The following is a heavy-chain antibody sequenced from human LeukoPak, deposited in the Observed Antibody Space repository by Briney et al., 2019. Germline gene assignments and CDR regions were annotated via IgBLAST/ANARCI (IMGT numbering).Heavy chain of an antibody. CDR1: GFTFSSYA. J-gene: IGHJ4*02. CDR2: ISGSGGST. Sequence: PGGSLRLSCAASGFTFSSYAMSWVHQAPGKGLEWVSAISGSGGSTYYADSVKGRFTISRDSSKNTLYLQMNSLRAEDTAVYYCAKGQGITIFVVVITGFDYWGQGTLVTVSS. CDR3: AKGQGITIFVVVITGFDY. V-gene: IGHV3-23*01. D-gene: IGHD3-3*01.